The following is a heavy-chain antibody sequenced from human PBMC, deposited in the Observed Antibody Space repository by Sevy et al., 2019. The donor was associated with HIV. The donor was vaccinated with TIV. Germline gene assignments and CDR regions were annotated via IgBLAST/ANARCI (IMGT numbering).Heavy chain of an antibody. CDR1: GGSISSYY. CDR2: IYYSGST. CDR3: ARDLRRTPYRDGYFDY. V-gene: IGHV4-59*01. D-gene: IGHD3-16*01. J-gene: IGHJ4*02. Sequence: SETLSLTCTVSGGSISSYYWSWIRQPPGKGLEWIGYIYYSGSTNYNPSLKSQVTISVDTSKNQFSLKLSSVTAADTAVYYCARDLRRTPYRDGYFDYWGQGTLVTVSS.